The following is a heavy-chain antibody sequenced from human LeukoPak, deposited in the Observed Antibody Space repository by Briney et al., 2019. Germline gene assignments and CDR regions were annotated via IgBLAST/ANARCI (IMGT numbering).Heavy chain of an antibody. CDR2: INHSGST. D-gene: IGHD3-16*02. CDR1: GGSFSGYY. Sequence: SETLSLTCAVYGGSFSGYYWSWIRQPPGKGLEWIGEINHSGSTNYNPSLKSRVTISVDTSKNQFSLKLSSVTAADTAVYYCARVTVITFGGVIVNWGQGTLVTVSS. CDR3: ARVTVITFGGVIVN. V-gene: IGHV4-34*01. J-gene: IGHJ4*02.